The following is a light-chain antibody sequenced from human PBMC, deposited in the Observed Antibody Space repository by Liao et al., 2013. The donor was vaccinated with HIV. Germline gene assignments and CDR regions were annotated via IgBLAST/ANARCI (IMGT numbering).Light chain of an antibody. J-gene: IGLJ3*02. CDR2: QDN. CDR1: KLGDKF. Sequence: YELTQSPSVSVSPGQTASIPCSGDKLGDKFASWYQQKPGQSPVLVIYQDNKRPSGIPERFSGSSSGNTATLTISGTQTMDEADYYCQTWDSGWVFGGGTKLTVL. CDR3: QTWDSGWV. V-gene: IGLV3-1*01.